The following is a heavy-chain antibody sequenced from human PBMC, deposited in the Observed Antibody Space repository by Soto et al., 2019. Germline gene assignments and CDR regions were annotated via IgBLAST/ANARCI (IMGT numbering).Heavy chain of an antibody. V-gene: IGHV3-23*01. J-gene: IGHJ4*02. D-gene: IGHD5-12*01. Sequence: EVQLLESGGGLVQPGGSLRLSCATSGFAFSTNAMSWVRQAPGKGLEWVSSISNIGGNTYYADSVKGRFTISSDNSKYPLYLQMNSLSDDDTAVYYCAVIVAADIDYWGQGTLVTVSS. CDR1: GFAFSTNA. CDR3: AVIVAADIDY. CDR2: ISNIGGNT.